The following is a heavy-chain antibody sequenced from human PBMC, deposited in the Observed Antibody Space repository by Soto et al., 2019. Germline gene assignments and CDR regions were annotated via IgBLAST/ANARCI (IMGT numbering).Heavy chain of an antibody. CDR3: AAVLSTVTKLYYYYGMDV. J-gene: IGHJ6*02. CDR2: IVVGSGNT. D-gene: IGHD4-17*01. Sequence: GASVKVSCKASGFTFTSSAMQWVRQARGQRLEWIGWIVVGSGNTNYAQKFQERVTITRDMSTSTAYMELSSLRSEDTAVYYCAAVLSTVTKLYYYYGMDVWGQGTTVTVSS. V-gene: IGHV1-58*02. CDR1: GFTFTSSA.